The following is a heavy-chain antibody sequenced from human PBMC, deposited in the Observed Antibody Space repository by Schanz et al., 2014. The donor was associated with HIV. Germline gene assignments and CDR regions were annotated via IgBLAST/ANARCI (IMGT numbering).Heavy chain of an antibody. Sequence: QVQLVESGGGVVQPGRSLRLSCAASGFTFNSYGIHWVRQAPGKGLEWMGVISYDGRNKYYADSVKGRFTISRDNSKNTLYLQMTTLRIDDTAVYYCAKPEYDSRGNSQSHFDYWGQGTLVTVSS. CDR2: ISYDGRNK. J-gene: IGHJ4*02. CDR1: GFTFNSYG. D-gene: IGHD3-22*01. CDR3: AKPEYDSRGNSQSHFDY. V-gene: IGHV3-33*05.